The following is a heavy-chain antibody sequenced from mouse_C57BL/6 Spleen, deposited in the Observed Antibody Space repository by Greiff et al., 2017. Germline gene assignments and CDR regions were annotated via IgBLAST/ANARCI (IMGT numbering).Heavy chain of an antibody. CDR2: IWSGGST. CDR3: SRNYGSGLFAY. Sequence: QVQLQQSGPGLVQPSQSLTITCTASGFSLTSYGVHWVRQSPGKGLEWLGVIWSGGSTDYNAAFISRLGISKDNSKCQVFFKMNSLQAGDTAIYYCSRNYGSGLFAYWGQGTLVTVSA. V-gene: IGHV2-2*01. CDR1: GFSLTSYG. D-gene: IGHD1-1*01. J-gene: IGHJ3*01.